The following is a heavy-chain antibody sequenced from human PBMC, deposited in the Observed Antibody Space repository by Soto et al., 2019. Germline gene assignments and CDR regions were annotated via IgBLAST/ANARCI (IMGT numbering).Heavy chain of an antibody. Sequence: SETLSLTCTVSGGSISSYYWSWIRQPPGKGLEWIGYIYYSGSTNYNPSLKSRVTISVDTSKNQFSLKLSSVTAADTAVYYCARDRGIKSGWFDHWGQGTLVTVSS. J-gene: IGHJ5*02. CDR1: GGSISSYY. CDR2: IYYSGST. CDR3: ARDRGIKSGWFDH. D-gene: IGHD1-20*01. V-gene: IGHV4-59*01.